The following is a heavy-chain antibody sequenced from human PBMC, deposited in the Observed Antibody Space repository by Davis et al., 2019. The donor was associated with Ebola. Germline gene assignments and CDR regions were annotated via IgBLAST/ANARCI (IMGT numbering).Heavy chain of an antibody. D-gene: IGHD3-10*02. CDR3: ARHYVYDYYMGLDV. J-gene: IGHJ6*02. CDR1: GFTFSSYA. Sequence: GESLKISCAASGFTFSSYAMSWVRQAPGKGLEWVSVIYTGGRTYYTDSVKGRFTISRDNSKNTIYLQMNSLRAEDTAVYYCARHYVYDYYMGLDVWGQGTTVTVSS. CDR2: IYTGGRT. V-gene: IGHV3-66*04.